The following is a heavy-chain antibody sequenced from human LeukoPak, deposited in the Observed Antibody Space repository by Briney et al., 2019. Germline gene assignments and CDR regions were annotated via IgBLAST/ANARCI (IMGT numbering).Heavy chain of an antibody. CDR1: GFTFSSYE. CDR2: ISSSGSII. Sequence: GGSLRLSCAASGFTFSSYEMNWVRQAPGKGLEWVSYISSSGSIIYYADSVKGRFTISRDNAKNSLYLQMNSLRAEDTAVYYCASSGDRENIFDYWGQGSLVTVSS. J-gene: IGHJ4*02. V-gene: IGHV3-48*03. CDR3: ASSGDRENIFDY. D-gene: IGHD2-21*02.